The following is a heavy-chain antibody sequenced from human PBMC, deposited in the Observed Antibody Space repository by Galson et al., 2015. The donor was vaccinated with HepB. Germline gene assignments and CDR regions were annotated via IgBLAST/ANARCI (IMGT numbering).Heavy chain of an antibody. V-gene: IGHV3-33*01. CDR1: GFTFSSYG. CDR3: ARDYGPTSTYRHFEL. D-gene: IGHD3-10*01. CDR2: IWYDGSNK. Sequence: SLRLSCAASGFTFSSYGMHWVRQAPGKGLEWVAVIWYDGSNKYYADSVKGRFTISRDNSKNTLYLQMNSLRAEDTAVYYCARDYGPTSTYRHFELWGRGTLVTVSS. J-gene: IGHJ2*01.